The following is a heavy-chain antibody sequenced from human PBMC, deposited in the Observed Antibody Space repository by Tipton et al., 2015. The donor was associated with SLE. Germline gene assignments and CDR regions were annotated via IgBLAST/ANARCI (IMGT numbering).Heavy chain of an antibody. V-gene: IGHV3-30*03. D-gene: IGHD6-19*01. J-gene: IGHJ6*03. Sequence: SLRLSCAASGFSFSSSGMHWVRQAPGKGLEWVAVISYDGSNKYYADSVKGRFTISRDNTKNSLYLQINSLRAEDTAVYYCARSGWALGYYMDVWGRGTTVIVS. CDR3: ARSGWALGYYMDV. CDR1: GFSFSSSG. CDR2: ISYDGSNK.